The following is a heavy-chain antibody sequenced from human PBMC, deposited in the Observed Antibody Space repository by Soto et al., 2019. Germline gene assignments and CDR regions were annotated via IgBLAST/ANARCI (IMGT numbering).Heavy chain of an antibody. V-gene: IGHV4-34*01. D-gene: IGHD1-26*01. CDR3: ARGSSRGIGAFDI. CDR2: INHSGST. CDR1: GGSFSGYY. Sequence: SETLSLTCAVYGGSFSGYYWSWIRQPPGKGLEWIGEINHSGSTNYNPALKSRVTISVDTSKNQFSLKLSSGTAADTAVYYCARGSSRGIGAFDIWGQGTMVTVSS. J-gene: IGHJ3*02.